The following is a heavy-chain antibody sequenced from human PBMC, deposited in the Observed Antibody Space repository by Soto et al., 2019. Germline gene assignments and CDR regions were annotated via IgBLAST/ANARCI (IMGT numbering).Heavy chain of an antibody. Sequence: GESLKISCKGSGYSFTSYWISWVRQMPGKGPEWMGRIDPSDSYTNYSPSFQGHVTISADKSISTAYLQWSSLKASDTAMYYCARHVPPGGYDLGGGPRSPDWFDPWGQGTLVTVSS. V-gene: IGHV5-10-1*01. CDR2: IDPSDSYT. D-gene: IGHD5-12*01. CDR1: GYSFTSYW. CDR3: ARHVPPGGYDLGGGPRSPDWFDP. J-gene: IGHJ5*02.